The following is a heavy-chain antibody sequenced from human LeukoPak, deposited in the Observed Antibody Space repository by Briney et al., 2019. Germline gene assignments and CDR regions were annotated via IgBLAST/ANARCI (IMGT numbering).Heavy chain of an antibody. Sequence: SETLSLTCTVSGGSISSYYWSWIRQPPGKGLEWIGYIYYSGSTNYNPSLKSRVTISVDTSKNQFSLKLSSVTAADTAVYYCARGQREDIVVVVAATALYYFDYWGQGTLVTVSS. CDR2: IYYSGST. D-gene: IGHD2-15*01. CDR3: ARGQREDIVVVVAATALYYFDY. V-gene: IGHV4-59*12. CDR1: GGSISSYY. J-gene: IGHJ4*02.